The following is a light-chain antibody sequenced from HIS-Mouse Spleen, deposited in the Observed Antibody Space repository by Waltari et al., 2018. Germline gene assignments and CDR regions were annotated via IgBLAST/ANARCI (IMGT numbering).Light chain of an antibody. Sequence: SYELTQPPSVSVSPVQTARTTCPGDALPKKYANWYQQKSGQAPVLVIYEDSKRPSGIPERFSGSSSGTMATLTISGAQVEDEADYYCYSTDSSGNHRVFGGGTKLTVL. CDR3: YSTDSSGNHRV. CDR2: EDS. J-gene: IGLJ2*01. CDR1: ALPKKY. V-gene: IGLV3-10*01.